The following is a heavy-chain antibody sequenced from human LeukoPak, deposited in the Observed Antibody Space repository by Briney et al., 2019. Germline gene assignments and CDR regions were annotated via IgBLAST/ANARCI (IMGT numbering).Heavy chain of an antibody. Sequence: ASVTVSCKATGYTFTDYYMHWVRQAPGQGLEWMGWINPIIGDTNYAQKFQGRVTMTRDTSISTAYMELSSLRSDDTAVHYCASPDYDSLTGHYFTFGYWGQGSLVTVSS. CDR2: INPIIGDT. D-gene: IGHD3-9*01. V-gene: IGHV1-2*02. J-gene: IGHJ4*01. CDR3: ASPDYDSLTGHYFTFGY. CDR1: GYTFTDYY.